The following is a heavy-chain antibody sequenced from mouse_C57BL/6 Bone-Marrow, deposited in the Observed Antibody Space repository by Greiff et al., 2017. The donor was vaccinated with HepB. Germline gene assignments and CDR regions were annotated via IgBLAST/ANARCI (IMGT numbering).Heavy chain of an antibody. CDR2: IYPGNSDT. CDR3: TRGGDYDYGYAMDY. V-gene: IGHV1-5*01. CDR1: GYTFTSYW. Sequence: EVQLQQSGTVLARPGASVKMSCKTSGYTFTSYWMHWVKQRPGQGLEWIGAIYPGNSDTSYNQKFKGKAKLTAVTSASSAYMELSSLTNEDSAVYYCTRGGDYDYGYAMDYWGQGTSVTVSS. J-gene: IGHJ4*01. D-gene: IGHD2-4*01.